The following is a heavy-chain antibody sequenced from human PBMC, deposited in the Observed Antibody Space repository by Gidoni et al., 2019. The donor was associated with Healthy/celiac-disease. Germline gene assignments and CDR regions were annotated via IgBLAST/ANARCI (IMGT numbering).Heavy chain of an antibody. V-gene: IGHV3-48*03. CDR1: GFTFSSYE. CDR3: ARDPLAVAGPERFDY. CDR2: ISSSGSTI. Sequence: EVQLVESGGGLVQPGGSLRLSCAASGFTFSSYEMNWVRQAPGKGLEWVSYISSSGSTIYYADSVKGRFTISRDNAKNSLYLQMNSLRAEDTAVYYCARDPLAVAGPERFDYWGQGTLVTVSS. D-gene: IGHD6-19*01. J-gene: IGHJ4*02.